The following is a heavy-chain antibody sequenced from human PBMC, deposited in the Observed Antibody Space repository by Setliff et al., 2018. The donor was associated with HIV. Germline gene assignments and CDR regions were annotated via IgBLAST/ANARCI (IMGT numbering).Heavy chain of an antibody. CDR2: INHNGNT. V-gene: IGHV4-39*01. Sequence: PSETLSLTSTVSGGSISSRDYYWGWIRQPPGKGLEWIGSINHNGNTYYSPSLKARVTISVDTSKKQFSLKLNSVTASDTATYYCARLFQWMSYSFDIWGQGKMVTVSS. CDR1: GGSISSRDYY. J-gene: IGHJ3*02. D-gene: IGHD1-26*01. CDR3: ARLFQWMSYSFDI.